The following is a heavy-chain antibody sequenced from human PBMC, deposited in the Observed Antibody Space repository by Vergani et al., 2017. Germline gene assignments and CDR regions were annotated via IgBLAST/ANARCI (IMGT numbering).Heavy chain of an antibody. CDR2: ISSSSSTI. V-gene: IGHV3-48*01. J-gene: IGHJ4*02. CDR3: ARDDVDKGGY. CDR1: GFTFNSHA. D-gene: IGHD5-12*01. Sequence: VQLVESGGGVVQPGRSLRLSCAASGFTFNSHAMHWVRQAPGKGLEWVSYISSSSSTIYNADSVKGRFTISRDNAKNSLYLQMNSLRAEDTAVYYCARDDVDKGGYWGQGTLVTVSS.